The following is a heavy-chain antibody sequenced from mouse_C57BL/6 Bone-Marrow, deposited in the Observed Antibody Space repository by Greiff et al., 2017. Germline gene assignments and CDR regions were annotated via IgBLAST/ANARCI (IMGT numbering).Heavy chain of an antibody. J-gene: IGHJ3*01. Sequence: EVKVVESGGGLVKPGGSLKLSCAASGFTFSSYAMSWVRQTPEKRLEWVATISDGGSYTYYPDNVKGRFTISRDNAKNNLYLQMSHLKSEDTAMYYCARGVSYYGNYTGFAYWGQGTLVTVSA. CDR3: ARGVSYYGNYTGFAY. D-gene: IGHD2-10*01. V-gene: IGHV5-4*03. CDR1: GFTFSSYA. CDR2: ISDGGSYT.